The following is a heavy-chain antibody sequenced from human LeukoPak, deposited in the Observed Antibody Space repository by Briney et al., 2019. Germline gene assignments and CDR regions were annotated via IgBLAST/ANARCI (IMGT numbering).Heavy chain of an antibody. Sequence: ASVKVSCKVSGYTFTDYYMHWVQQAPGKGLEWMGLVDTEDGETIYAEKFQGRVTITADTSTDTAYMELSSLRSEDTAVYYCARQGHSSGYYGYWGQGTLVTVSS. V-gene: IGHV1-69-2*01. CDR2: VDTEDGET. J-gene: IGHJ4*02. D-gene: IGHD3-22*01. CDR1: GYTFTDYY. CDR3: ARQGHSSGYYGY.